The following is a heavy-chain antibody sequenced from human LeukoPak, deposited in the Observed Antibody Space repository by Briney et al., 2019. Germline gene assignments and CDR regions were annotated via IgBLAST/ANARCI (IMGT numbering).Heavy chain of an antibody. CDR1: GGSISCYY. CDR3: ARYATPTVVTSPFDI. D-gene: IGHD4-23*01. J-gene: IGHJ3*02. Sequence: KPSETLSLTCNVSGGSISCYYWIGLRQPRGKGLEWIGYIYTSGSTNYNPSLKSRVTISVDTSKNQFSLKLSSVTAADTAVYYCARYATPTVVTSPFDIWGQGTMVTVSS. V-gene: IGHV4-4*09. CDR2: IYTSGST.